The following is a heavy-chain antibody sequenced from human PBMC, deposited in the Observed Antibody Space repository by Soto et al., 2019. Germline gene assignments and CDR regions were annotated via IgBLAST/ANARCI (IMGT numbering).Heavy chain of an antibody. V-gene: IGHV4-34*01. CDR2: INHSGST. Sequence: SETLSLTCAVYGGSFSGYYWSWIRQPPGKGLEWIGEINHSGSTNYNPSLKSRVTISVDTSKNQFSLKLSSVTAADTAVYYCASLRRSLEGVPAAMMKVDHWGQGTLVTVSS. D-gene: IGHD2-2*01. J-gene: IGHJ4*02. CDR1: GGSFSGYY. CDR3: ASLRRSLEGVPAAMMKVDH.